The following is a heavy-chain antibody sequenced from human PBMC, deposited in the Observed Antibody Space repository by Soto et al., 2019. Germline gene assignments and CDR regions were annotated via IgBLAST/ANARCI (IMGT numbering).Heavy chain of an antibody. Sequence: EVQLVESGGGLVKPGGSLRLSCAASGFTFSSYSMNWVRQAPGKGLEWVSSISSSSSYIYYADSVKGRFTISRDNAKNSLYLQMNSLRAEDTAVYYCASDPRYYDYVWGSYRLDYWCQGTLLTVSS. CDR3: ASDPRYYDYVWGSYRLDY. V-gene: IGHV3-21*01. J-gene: IGHJ4*02. CDR2: ISSSSSYI. D-gene: IGHD3-16*02. CDR1: GFTFSSYS.